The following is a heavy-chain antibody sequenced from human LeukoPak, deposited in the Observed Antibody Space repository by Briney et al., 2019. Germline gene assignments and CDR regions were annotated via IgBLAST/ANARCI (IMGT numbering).Heavy chain of an antibody. D-gene: IGHD5-12*01. CDR1: GYTFTSYA. CDR2: SNAGNGNT. V-gene: IGHV1-3*02. J-gene: IGHJ4*02. CDR3: ARGSGYDFGVIDY. Sequence: ASVKVSFKASGYTFTSYAMHWVRQAPGQRLEWMGWSNAGNGNTKYSQEFQGRVTITRDTSASTAYMELSSLRSEDMAVYYCARGSGYDFGVIDYWGQGTLVTVSS.